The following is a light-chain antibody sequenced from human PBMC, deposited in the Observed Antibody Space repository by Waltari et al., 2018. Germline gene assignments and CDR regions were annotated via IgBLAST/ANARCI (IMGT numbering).Light chain of an antibody. V-gene: IGLV3-19*01. CDR3: LSRDTSSTRL. J-gene: IGLJ2*01. CDR1: SLRKYS. CDR2: GQD. Sequence: SSELTQDPAVSVALGHKVRIPCQGESLRKYSPIWYQLSPGQAPILVLYGQDNRPSGIPDRFSGSTSGNTASLTITGAQAEDEADYYCLSRDTSSTRLFGGGTRLTV.